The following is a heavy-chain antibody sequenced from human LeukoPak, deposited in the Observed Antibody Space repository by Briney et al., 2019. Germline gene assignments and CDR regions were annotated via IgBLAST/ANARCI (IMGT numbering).Heavy chain of an antibody. J-gene: IGHJ4*02. D-gene: IGHD1-1*01. Sequence: SETLSLTCTVSGGSISSYYWSWIRQPAGKGLEWIGRIYTSGSTNYNPSLKSRVTMSVDTSKNQFSLKLSSVTAADTAVYYCARGRGVKYNSDRIYSFDYWGQGTLVTVSS. CDR3: ARGRGVKYNSDRIYSFDY. V-gene: IGHV4-4*07. CDR1: GGSISSYY. CDR2: IYTSGST.